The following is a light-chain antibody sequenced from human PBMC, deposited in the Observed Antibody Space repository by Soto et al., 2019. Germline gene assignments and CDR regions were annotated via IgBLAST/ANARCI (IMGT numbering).Light chain of an antibody. J-gene: IGLJ3*02. CDR3: ETWDSNISV. Sequence: QPVLTQSSSASASLGSSVKLTCTLSSGHSSYIIAWHQQQPGKAPRYLMKLEGSGSYNKGSGVPDRFSGSSSGADRYLTISNLQSEDEADYYCETWDSNISVFGGGT. CDR1: SGHSSYI. CDR2: LEGSGSY. V-gene: IGLV4-60*03.